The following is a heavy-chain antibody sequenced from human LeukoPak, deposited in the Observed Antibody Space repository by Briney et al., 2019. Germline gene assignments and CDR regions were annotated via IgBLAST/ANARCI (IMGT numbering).Heavy chain of an antibody. Sequence: GGSLRLSCEGSGFTFKNYAMTWVRQAPGKGLEWVSVISGSGYSINYADFGKGRFTISRDNSKNTVYLQMTSLRADDTAIYYCAKGLDQQLVNGFDYWGQGTLVTVSS. D-gene: IGHD6-13*01. V-gene: IGHV3-23*01. CDR2: ISGSGYSI. CDR3: AKGLDQQLVNGFDY. CDR1: GFTFKNYA. J-gene: IGHJ4*02.